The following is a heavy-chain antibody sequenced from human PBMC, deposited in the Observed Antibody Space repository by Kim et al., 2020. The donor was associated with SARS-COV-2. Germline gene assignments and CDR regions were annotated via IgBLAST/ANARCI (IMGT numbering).Heavy chain of an antibody. CDR1: GFTFSSYS. D-gene: IGHD3-22*01. V-gene: IGHV3-21*01. J-gene: IGHJ4*02. CDR3: AREGPPEYYYDSSGYYGRSY. Sequence: GGSLRLSCAASGFTFSSYSMNWVRQAPGKGLEWVSSISSSSSYIYYADSVKGRFTISRDNAKNSLYLQMNSLRAEDTAVYYCAREGPPEYYYDSSGYYGRSYWGQGTLVTVSS. CDR2: ISSSSSYI.